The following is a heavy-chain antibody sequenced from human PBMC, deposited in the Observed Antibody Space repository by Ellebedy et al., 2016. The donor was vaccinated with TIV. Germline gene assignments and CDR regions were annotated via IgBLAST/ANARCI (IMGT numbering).Heavy chain of an antibody. CDR1: GASISGYF. V-gene: IGHV4-4*09. Sequence: SETLSLXXAASGASISGYFWTWIRQAPGKGLEYIAYMSSSGRSNYNPSLRSRVSIVIDTSKNQFTLSLRSVTAADTAVYCWASSGRYSYNYYVDVWGKGAPVTVSS. CDR3: ASSGRYSYNYYVDV. J-gene: IGHJ6*04. CDR2: MSSSGRS. D-gene: IGHD3-10*01.